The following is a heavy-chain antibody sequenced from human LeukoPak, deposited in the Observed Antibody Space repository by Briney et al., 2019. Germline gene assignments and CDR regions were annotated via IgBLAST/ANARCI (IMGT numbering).Heavy chain of an antibody. CDR1: GFIFSSYS. J-gene: IGHJ4*02. D-gene: IGHD3-10*01. V-gene: IGHV3-21*01. Sequence: GGSLRLSCAASGFIFSSYSMIWARQAPGKGLEWVSSISTSSGYIYYADSVKGRLTTSRDNAKNSLHLQMSSLRAEDTALYYCARVRGSPPEEIDYWGQGTLVTVSS. CDR2: ISTSSGYI. CDR3: ARVRGSPPEEIDY.